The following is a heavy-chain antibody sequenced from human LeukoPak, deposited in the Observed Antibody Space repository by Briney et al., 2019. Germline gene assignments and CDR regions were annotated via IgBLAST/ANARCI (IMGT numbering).Heavy chain of an antibody. D-gene: IGHD2-2*01. CDR3: ARGYCSSTSCYLPDY. J-gene: IGHJ4*02. V-gene: IGHV1-2*02. CDR1: GYTFTGYY. Sequence: ASVKVSFKASGYTFTGYYMHWVRQAPGQGLEWMGWINPNSGGTNYAQKFQGRVTMTRDTSISTAYMELSRLRSDDTAVYYCARGYCSSTSCYLPDYWGQGTLVTVSS. CDR2: INPNSGGT.